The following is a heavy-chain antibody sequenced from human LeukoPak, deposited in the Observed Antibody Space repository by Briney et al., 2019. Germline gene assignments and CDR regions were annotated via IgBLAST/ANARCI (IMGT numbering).Heavy chain of an antibody. CDR2: ISGSGGST. Sequence: GGSLRLSCAASGFTFSGYAMTWVRQAPGKGLQWVSVISGSGGSTYYADSVKGRFTISRDNSKITLYLEMNSLRAEDTAVYYCARSDPASLTYFDYWGQGTLVTVSS. V-gene: IGHV3-23*01. CDR1: GFTFSGYA. CDR3: ARSDPASLTYFDY. J-gene: IGHJ4*02.